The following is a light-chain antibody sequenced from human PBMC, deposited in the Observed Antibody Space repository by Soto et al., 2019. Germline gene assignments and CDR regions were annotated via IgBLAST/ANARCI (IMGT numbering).Light chain of an antibody. CDR2: GTS. CDR1: QSVSNNY. J-gene: IGKJ1*01. V-gene: IGKV3-20*01. Sequence: EIVLTQSPGTLSLSPGERATLSCRASQSVSNNYLAWYQQKPGQAPRLLIYGTSTRATGIPDRFSGSGSGTYFALTISGLEPEDFAVFYCQQYGTSPRTFGQGTKVEVK. CDR3: QQYGTSPRT.